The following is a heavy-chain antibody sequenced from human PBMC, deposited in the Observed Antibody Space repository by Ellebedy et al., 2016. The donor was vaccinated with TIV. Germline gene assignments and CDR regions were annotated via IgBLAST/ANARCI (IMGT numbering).Heavy chain of an antibody. CDR1: GYSFTNNW. V-gene: IGHV5-10-1*01. D-gene: IGHD6-13*01. CDR3: ARHGKGVAGYWFFDV. J-gene: IGHJ2*01. CDR2: FDSVASSI. Sequence: GESLKISCEGSGYSFTNNWISWVRQMHGKGLEWMGNFDSVASSIEYSPSFQGHVTISRDKSISTAYLQWTSLEASDTAMYYCARHGKGVAGYWFFDVWGRGTLVTVSS.